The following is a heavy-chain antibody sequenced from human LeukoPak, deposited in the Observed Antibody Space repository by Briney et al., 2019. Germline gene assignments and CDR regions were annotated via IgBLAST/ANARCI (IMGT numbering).Heavy chain of an antibody. V-gene: IGHV4-34*01. CDR3: ARGPYSSSWYWFDP. Sequence: SETLSLTCAVYGGSFSGYYWSWIRQPPGKWLEWIGEINHSGSTNYNPSLKSRVTISVDTSKNQFSLKLSSVTAADTAVYYCARGPYSSSWYWFDPWGQGTLVTVSS. D-gene: IGHD6-13*01. CDR2: INHSGST. CDR1: GGSFSGYY. J-gene: IGHJ5*02.